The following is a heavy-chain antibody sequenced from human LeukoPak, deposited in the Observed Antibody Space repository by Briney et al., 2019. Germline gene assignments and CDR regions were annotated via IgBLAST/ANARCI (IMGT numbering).Heavy chain of an antibody. CDR3: AKVSRGYCHGGTCYYYYGLDV. V-gene: IGHV3-23*01. CDR2: VFGNGIT. CDR1: GFTFSTYA. J-gene: IGHJ6*02. D-gene: IGHD2-15*01. Sequence: GGSLRLSCAASGFTFSTYAMSWVRQAPGKGLEWVSSVFGNGITYYADSVKGRFTISRDNSKNTLYLQTNSLRAEDTAVYYCAKVSRGYCHGGTCYYYYGLDVWGQGTTVTVSS.